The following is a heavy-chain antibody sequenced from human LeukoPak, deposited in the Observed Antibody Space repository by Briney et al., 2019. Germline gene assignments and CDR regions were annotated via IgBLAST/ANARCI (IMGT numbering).Heavy chain of an antibody. Sequence: ASVKVSCKASGYTFTSYDINWVRQATGQGLEWMGWMNPNSGNTGYAQKFQGWVTMTRDTSISTAYMELSRLRSDDTAVYYCAGSRGKNGMDVWGQGTTVTVSS. CDR3: AGSRGKNGMDV. J-gene: IGHJ6*02. CDR1: GYTFTSYD. V-gene: IGHV1-8*01. D-gene: IGHD3-10*01. CDR2: MNPNSGNT.